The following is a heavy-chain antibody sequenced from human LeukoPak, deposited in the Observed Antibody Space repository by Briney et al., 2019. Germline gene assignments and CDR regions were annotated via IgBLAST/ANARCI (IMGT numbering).Heavy chain of an antibody. V-gene: IGHV1-2*06. J-gene: IGHJ4*02. CDR1: GYTFTGYY. CDR3: ARYSGSYSGFDY. D-gene: IGHD1-26*01. CDR2: INPNSGGK. Sequence: GASVKVSCKASGYTFTGYYMHWVRQAPGQGLEWMGRINPNSGGKNYAQKFQGRVTMTRDTSISKVYMELSRLRSDDTAVYYCARYSGSYSGFDYWGQGTLVTVSS.